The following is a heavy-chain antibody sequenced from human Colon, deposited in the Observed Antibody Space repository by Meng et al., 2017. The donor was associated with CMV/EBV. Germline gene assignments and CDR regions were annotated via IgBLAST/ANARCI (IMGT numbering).Heavy chain of an antibody. CDR2: ISGNGAST. D-gene: IGHD2-21*02. Sequence: GGSLRLSCAASGFTSTIYAMNWVRQAPGKGLEWVSGISGNGASTYYTDSVEGRFTISRDNSKNSLYLEMNGLRAEDTAVYYCAKEFVLGTHLDHWGQGTLVTVSS. J-gene: IGHJ4*02. V-gene: IGHV3-23*01. CDR1: GFTSTIYA. CDR3: AKEFVLGTHLDH.